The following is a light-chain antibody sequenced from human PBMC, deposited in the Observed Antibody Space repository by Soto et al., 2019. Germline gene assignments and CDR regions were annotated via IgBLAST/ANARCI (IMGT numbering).Light chain of an antibody. Sequence: QTVVTQEPSFSVSPGGTVTLTCGWSSGSVSTSYYPSWYQQTPGQAPRTLIYSTNTRSSGVPDRFSGSILGNKAALTITGAQADDESDYYCVLYMGRDYVFGTGTKLTVL. CDR1: SGSVSTSYY. CDR2: STN. CDR3: VLYMGRDYV. V-gene: IGLV8-61*01. J-gene: IGLJ1*01.